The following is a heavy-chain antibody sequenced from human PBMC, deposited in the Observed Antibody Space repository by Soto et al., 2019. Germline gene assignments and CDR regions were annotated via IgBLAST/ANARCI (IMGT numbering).Heavy chain of an antibody. CDR3: ANNNEGYCSSTSCYRSGSYYISYFDY. CDR1: GCTFSSYA. V-gene: IGHV3-23*01. J-gene: IGHJ4*02. Sequence: GGSLRLSCAASGCTFSSYAMSWVRQAPGKGLEWVSAISGSGGSTYYADSVKGRFTISRDNSKNTLYLQMNSLRAEDTAVYYCANNNEGYCSSTSCYRSGSYYISYFDYWGQGTLVTVSS. CDR2: ISGSGGST. D-gene: IGHD2-2*01.